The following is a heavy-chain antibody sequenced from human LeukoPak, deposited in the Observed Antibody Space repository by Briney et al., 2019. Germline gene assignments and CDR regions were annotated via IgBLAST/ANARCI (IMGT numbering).Heavy chain of an antibody. V-gene: IGHV3-7*05. Sequence: GGSLRLSCAASGFTFNTFWMTWVRQAPGKGLEWVANIKEDGSEKYYVDSVKGRFTISRDNSKNTLYLQMSSLRAEDTAVYYCAKWSPYGGNPGYWGQGTLVTVSS. CDR1: GFTFNTFW. D-gene: IGHD4-23*01. J-gene: IGHJ4*02. CDR2: IKEDGSEK. CDR3: AKWSPYGGNPGY.